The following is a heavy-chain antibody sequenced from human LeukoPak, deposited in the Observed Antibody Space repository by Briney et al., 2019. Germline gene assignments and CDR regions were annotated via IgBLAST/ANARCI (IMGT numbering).Heavy chain of an antibody. CDR2: ISLENGNA. Sequence: ASVKVSCKASGYTFANYGINWVRQASGQGLEWIGWISLENGNAGYAQRVQGRVTLTTDTSTSTAYMELRSLRSDDTAVYYCARVTYVRPYQLDYWGQGTLVSISS. J-gene: IGHJ4*02. CDR1: GYTFANYG. V-gene: IGHV1-18*01. D-gene: IGHD2-2*01. CDR3: ARVTYVRPYQLDY.